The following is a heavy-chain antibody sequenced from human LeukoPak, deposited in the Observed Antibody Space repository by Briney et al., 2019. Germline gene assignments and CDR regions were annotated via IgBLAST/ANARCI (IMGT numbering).Heavy chain of an antibody. CDR2: ISGDGDST. J-gene: IGHJ5*02. D-gene: IGHD1-26*01. Sequence: PGGSLRLSCVASGFTLDDYALHWVRQAPGKGLECISLISGDGDSTYYADSVKGRFTFSRDNSKNSLYLQMSSLRAEDTALYYCAKGVRSGTYYNCFDPWGQGTLVTVSS. CDR3: AKGVRSGTYYNCFDP. V-gene: IGHV3-43*02. CDR1: GFTLDDYA.